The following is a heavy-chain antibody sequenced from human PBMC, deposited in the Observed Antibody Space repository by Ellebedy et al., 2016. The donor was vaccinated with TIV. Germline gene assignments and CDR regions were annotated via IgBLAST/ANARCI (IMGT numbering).Heavy chain of an antibody. CDR1: GFSFRTYA. V-gene: IGHV3-30*14. J-gene: IGHJ6*03. D-gene: IGHD3-3*01. CDR2: ISYDGSNK. Sequence: GESLKISXAVSGFSFRTYAMHWVRQAPGKGLEWVAVISYDGSNKYYADSVKGRFTISRDNSKNTLYLQMNSLRAEDTAVYYCATRDYDLWSGVSYYYYMDVWGKGTTVTVSS. CDR3: ATRDYDLWSGVSYYYYMDV.